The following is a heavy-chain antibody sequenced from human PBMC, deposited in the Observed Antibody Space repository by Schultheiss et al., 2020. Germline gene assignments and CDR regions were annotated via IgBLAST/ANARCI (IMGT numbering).Heavy chain of an antibody. D-gene: IGHD2-15*01. V-gene: IGHV4-38-2*01. CDR1: GYSISSGYY. CDR2: IYYSGRT. J-gene: IGHJ1*01. Sequence: SETLSLTCAVSGYSISSGYYWGWIRQPPGKGLEWIGYIYYSGRTKYNASLKSRVTVSVDTCKHLVSLKLSSVTAADTAVYYCARRRAGMVARPFQHWGQGTLVTVSS. CDR3: ARRRAGMVARPFQH.